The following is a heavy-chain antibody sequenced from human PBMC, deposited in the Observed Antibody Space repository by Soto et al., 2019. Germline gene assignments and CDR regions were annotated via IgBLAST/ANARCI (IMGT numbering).Heavy chain of an antibody. CDR1: GGSISSYY. D-gene: IGHD5-18*01. J-gene: IGHJ6*02. Sequence: SETLSLTCTVSGGSISSYYWSWIRQPPGKGLEWIGYIYYSGSTNYNPSLKSRVTISVDTSKNQFSLKLSSVTAADTAVYYCARGGGVDTAMEDYYYYGMDVWGQGTTVTVSS. V-gene: IGHV4-59*01. CDR2: IYYSGST. CDR3: ARGGGVDTAMEDYYYYGMDV.